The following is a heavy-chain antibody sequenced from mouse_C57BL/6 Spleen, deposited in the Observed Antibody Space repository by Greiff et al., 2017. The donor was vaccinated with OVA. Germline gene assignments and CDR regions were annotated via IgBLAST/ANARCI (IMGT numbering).Heavy chain of an antibody. Sequence: EVKLMESGGGLVQPGGSLSLSCAASGFTFTDYYMSWVRQPPGKALEWLGFLRNKANGYTTEYSASVKGRFTISRDNSQSILYLQMNALRAEDSATYYCARYTYGNFAYWGQGTLVTVSA. D-gene: IGHD2-1*01. CDR3: ARYTYGNFAY. CDR2: LRNKANGYTT. CDR1: GFTFTDYY. V-gene: IGHV7-3*01. J-gene: IGHJ3*01.